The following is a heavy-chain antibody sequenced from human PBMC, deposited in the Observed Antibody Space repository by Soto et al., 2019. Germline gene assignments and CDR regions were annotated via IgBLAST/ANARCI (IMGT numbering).Heavy chain of an antibody. J-gene: IGHJ4*02. CDR2: IYYSGST. CDR1: GVSISSYY. CDR3: ARSREFGVVTPFDH. V-gene: IGHV4-59*08. D-gene: IGHD3-3*01. Sequence: PSETLSLTCTVSGVSISSYYWSWIRQPPGKGLEWIGYIYYSGSTNYNPSLKSRVTISVDTSKNQFSLKLSSVTAADTAVYYCARSREFGVVTPFDHWGQGTLVTVSS.